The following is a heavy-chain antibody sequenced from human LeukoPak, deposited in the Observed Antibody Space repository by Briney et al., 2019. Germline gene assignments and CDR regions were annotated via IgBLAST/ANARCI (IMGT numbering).Heavy chain of an antibody. V-gene: IGHV3-21*01. D-gene: IGHD4-17*01. CDR1: GFTFSSYG. CDR2: ISSSSSYI. J-gene: IGHJ2*01. CDR3: ARIGTTVITRYFDL. Sequence: GGSLRLSCAASGFTFSSYGMHWVRQAPGKGLEWVSSISSSSSYIYYADSVKGRFTISRDNAKNSLYLQMNSLRAEDTAVYYCARIGTTVITRYFDLWGRGTLVTVSS.